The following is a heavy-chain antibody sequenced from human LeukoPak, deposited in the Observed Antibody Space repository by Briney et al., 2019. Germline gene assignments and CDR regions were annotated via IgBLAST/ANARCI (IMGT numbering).Heavy chain of an antibody. CDR3: ARVADPFTGAYYFDY. D-gene: IGHD3-10*01. CDR1: GFTFSSYA. CDR2: ISYDGSNK. J-gene: IGHJ4*02. V-gene: IGHV3-30-3*01. Sequence: GGSLRLSCAASGFTFSSYAMHWVRQAPGKGLEWVAVISYDGSNKYYADSVKGRFTISRDNSKNTLYLQMNSLRAEDTAVYYCARVADPFTGAYYFDYWGQGTLVTVSS.